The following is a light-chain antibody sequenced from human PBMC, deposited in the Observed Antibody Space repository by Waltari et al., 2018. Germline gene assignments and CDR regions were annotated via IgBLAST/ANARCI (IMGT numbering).Light chain of an antibody. V-gene: IGKV3-11*01. J-gene: IGKJ4*01. Sequence: EIVLTQSPHTLSLSPGERATLSCRASQSVSSFLAWYQHKPGQAPRLLIYAASNRAAGIPARSSGSGSGTDFTLTISSLEPEDLAVYYCQQRADWPLTFGGGTKVEIK. CDR1: QSVSSF. CDR2: AAS. CDR3: QQRADWPLT.